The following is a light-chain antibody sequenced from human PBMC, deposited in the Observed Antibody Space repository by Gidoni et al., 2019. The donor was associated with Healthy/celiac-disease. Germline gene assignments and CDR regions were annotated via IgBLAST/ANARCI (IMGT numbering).Light chain of an antibody. CDR1: QGIRSY. CDR2: AAS. J-gene: IGKJ4*01. V-gene: IGKV1-9*01. Sequence: DIQLTQSPSFLSASVGDRVTITCRASQGIRSYLAWYQHKPGKAPKLLIYAASTLQSGVPSRFSGSGSGTEFTLTISSLQPEDFATYYCQQLNSYPPTFGGGTKVEIK. CDR3: QQLNSYPPT.